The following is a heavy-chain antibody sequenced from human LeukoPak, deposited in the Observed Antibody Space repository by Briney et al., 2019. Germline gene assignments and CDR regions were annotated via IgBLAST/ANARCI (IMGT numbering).Heavy chain of an antibody. Sequence: KTGESLKISCKGFGYSFANYRIGWVRQMPGKGLEWMGIIYPGDSDTRYGPSFQGQVTISADRSISTAYLQWSSLKASDTAMYYCATSNQVVGSSWSPFDYWGQGTLVTVSS. J-gene: IGHJ4*02. V-gene: IGHV5-51*01. CDR1: GYSFANYR. CDR2: IYPGDSDT. D-gene: IGHD6-13*01. CDR3: ATSNQVVGSSWSPFDY.